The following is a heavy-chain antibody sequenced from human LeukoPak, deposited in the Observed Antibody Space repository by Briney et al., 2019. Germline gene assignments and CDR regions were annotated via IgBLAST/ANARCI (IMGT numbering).Heavy chain of an antibody. J-gene: IGHJ4*02. D-gene: IGHD3-9*01. V-gene: IGHV4-4*02. CDR3: AREVAYYDILTGYDY. CDR2: IYHSGST. Sequence: SGTLSLTCAVSGGSISSSNWWSWVRQPPGKGPEWIGEIYHSGSTNYNPSLKSRVTISVDKSKNQFSLKLSSVTAADTAVYYCAREVAYYDILTGYDYWGQGTLVTVSS. CDR1: GGSISSSNW.